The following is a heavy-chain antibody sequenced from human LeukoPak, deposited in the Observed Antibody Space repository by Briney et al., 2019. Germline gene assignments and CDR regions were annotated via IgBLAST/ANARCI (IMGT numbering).Heavy chain of an antibody. CDR1: GFTFSTHG. CDR2: ISYDGRNT. Sequence: GGSLRLSCAASGFTFSTHGMHWVRQAPGKGLEWLAVISYDGRNTYYADSVKGRLTISRDNSKNTLFLQMNSLRGEDTAVYYCAKDRLVVAPAAMTSNFDYWGQGTLVTVSS. J-gene: IGHJ4*02. V-gene: IGHV3-30*18. D-gene: IGHD2-2*01. CDR3: AKDRLVVAPAAMTSNFDY.